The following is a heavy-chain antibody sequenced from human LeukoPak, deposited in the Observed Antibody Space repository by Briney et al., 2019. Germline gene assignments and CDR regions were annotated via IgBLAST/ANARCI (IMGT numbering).Heavy chain of an antibody. J-gene: IGHJ5*02. CDR1: GFTFGSYS. Sequence: GGSLRLSCAASGFTFGSYSMNWVRQAPGKGLEWVSSISSSSSYIYYADSVKGRFTISRDNAKNSLYLQMNSLRAEDTAVYYCASCLWFGELYRFDPWGQGTLVTVSS. V-gene: IGHV3-21*01. D-gene: IGHD3-10*01. CDR2: ISSSSSYI. CDR3: ASCLWFGELYRFDP.